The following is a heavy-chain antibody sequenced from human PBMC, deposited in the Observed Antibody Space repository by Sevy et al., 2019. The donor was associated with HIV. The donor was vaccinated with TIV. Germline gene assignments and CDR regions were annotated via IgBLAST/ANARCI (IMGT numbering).Heavy chain of an antibody. J-gene: IGHJ6*02. CDR1: GGSINSYY. Sequence: SETLSLTCTVSGGSINSYYWSWVRQPPGKGLEWIGYIYYSGSTNYNPSLESRVTISVDTSKNQFSLRLSSVTAADTAVYYCARDATPNDGYYYYGLDVWGQGTTVTVSS. D-gene: IGHD1-1*01. CDR3: ARDATPNDGYYYYGLDV. CDR2: IYYSGST. V-gene: IGHV4-59*01.